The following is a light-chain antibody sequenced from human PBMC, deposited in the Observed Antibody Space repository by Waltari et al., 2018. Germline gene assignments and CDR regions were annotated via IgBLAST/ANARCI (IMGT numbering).Light chain of an antibody. V-gene: IGKV3-20*01. CDR3: QQCGSSPIT. CDR1: QSVSSSC. Sequence: IVLTQSPGTLSLSPGERATLSCRASQSVSSSCLAWHQQRPGQAPRLLIYGALNRATGIPDRFSGSGSGTDFTLTISRLEPEDFAVYYCQQCGSSPITFGQGTRLEIK. J-gene: IGKJ5*01. CDR2: GAL.